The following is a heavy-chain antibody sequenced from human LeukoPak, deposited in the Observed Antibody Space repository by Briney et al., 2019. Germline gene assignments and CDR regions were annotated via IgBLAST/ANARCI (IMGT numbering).Heavy chain of an antibody. V-gene: IGHV1-24*01. D-gene: IGHD1-26*01. CDR1: GYTLTELS. Sequence: ASVKVSCKVSGYTLTELSMHWVRQAPGKGLEWMGGFDPEDGETIYAEKFQGRVTMTEDTSTDTAYMELSSLRSEDTAVYYCATESYSGSYLYAFDIWGQGTMVTVSS. CDR2: FDPEDGET. J-gene: IGHJ3*02. CDR3: ATESYSGSYLYAFDI.